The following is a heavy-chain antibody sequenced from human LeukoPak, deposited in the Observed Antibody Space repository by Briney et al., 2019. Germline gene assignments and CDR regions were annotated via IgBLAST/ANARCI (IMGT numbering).Heavy chain of an antibody. CDR1: GFTVSSNY. CDR2: ISGSGGST. J-gene: IGHJ4*02. Sequence: GGSLRLSCAASGFTVSSNYMSWVRQPPGKGLEWASAISGSGGSTYYADSVKGRFTISRDNSKNTLYLQMNSLRAEDTAVYYCEGGGVIPYWGQGTLVTVSS. D-gene: IGHD3-16*01. V-gene: IGHV3-23*01. CDR3: EGGGVIPY.